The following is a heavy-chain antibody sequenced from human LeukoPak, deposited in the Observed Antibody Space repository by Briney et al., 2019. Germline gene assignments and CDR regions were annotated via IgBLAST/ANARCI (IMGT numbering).Heavy chain of an antibody. Sequence: PSQTLSLTCAVSGGSISSGGYSWSWIRQPPGKGLEWIGYIYHSGSTYYNPSLKSRVTISVDRSKNQFSLKLSSVTAADTAVYYCARYLAYYGSGSYYNQRWFDPWGQGTLVTVSS. CDR2: IYHSGST. J-gene: IGHJ5*02. D-gene: IGHD3-10*01. V-gene: IGHV4-30-2*01. CDR3: ARYLAYYGSGSYYNQRWFDP. CDR1: GGSISSGGYS.